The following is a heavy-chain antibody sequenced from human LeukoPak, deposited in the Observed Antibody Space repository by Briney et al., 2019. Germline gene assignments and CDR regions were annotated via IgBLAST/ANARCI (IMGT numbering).Heavy chain of an antibody. CDR2: ISHDGSNK. Sequence: GGSLRLSCAASGFTFSSYEMNWARQAPGKGLEWVAFISHDGSNKYYADSVKGRFTISRDNSKNTLYLQMNSLRAGDTALYYCARGSRAIVSTKFARGRYMDVWGKGSTVTVSS. V-gene: IGHV3-30*04. CDR1: GFTFSSYE. J-gene: IGHJ6*03. CDR3: ARGSRAIVSTKFARGRYMDV. D-gene: IGHD5/OR15-5a*01.